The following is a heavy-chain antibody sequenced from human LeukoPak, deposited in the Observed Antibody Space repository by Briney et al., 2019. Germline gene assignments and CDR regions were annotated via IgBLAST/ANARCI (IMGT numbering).Heavy chain of an antibody. CDR1: GFTFSDYA. Sequence: PGGSLRLSCVASGFTFSDYAMSWVRQVPGKGLEWVSGISDNGGSTYYADSVKGRCTISRDNSKNTVSLQMNNLRAEDTAVYFCARHDSFIPYWGQGTLVTVTS. J-gene: IGHJ4*02. CDR3: ARHDSFIPY. CDR2: ISDNGGST. V-gene: IGHV3-23*01. D-gene: IGHD3-16*02.